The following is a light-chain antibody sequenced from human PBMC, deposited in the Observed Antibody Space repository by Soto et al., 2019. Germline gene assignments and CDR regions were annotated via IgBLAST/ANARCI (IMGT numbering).Light chain of an antibody. CDR3: QQYNSWPT. V-gene: IGKV3-15*01. CDR1: QSVSSK. Sequence: EIVMTQSPATVSVSPGERATLSFRASQSVSSKLAWYQQKPGQPPRLLIFDASARATGVPERFSGRGSGTEFTLTISSLQSEDFAVYYCQQYNSWPTFGQGTKV. J-gene: IGKJ1*01. CDR2: DAS.